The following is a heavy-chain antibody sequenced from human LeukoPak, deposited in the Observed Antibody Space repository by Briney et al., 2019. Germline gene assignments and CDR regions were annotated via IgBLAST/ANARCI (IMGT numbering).Heavy chain of an antibody. V-gene: IGHV3-23*01. J-gene: IGHJ4*02. CDR1: GFTFSTYS. D-gene: IGHD3-9*01. CDR3: AKTVVSAGWNYFDY. CDR2: IDSGGRT. Sequence: GGSLRLSCAASGFTFSTYSMSWVRQAPGKGLEWVSNIDSGGRTYFADSVKGRFTVSRDDSKNTLYLQMSSLRGEDTAVYYCAKTVVSAGWNYFDYWGQGTLVTVSS.